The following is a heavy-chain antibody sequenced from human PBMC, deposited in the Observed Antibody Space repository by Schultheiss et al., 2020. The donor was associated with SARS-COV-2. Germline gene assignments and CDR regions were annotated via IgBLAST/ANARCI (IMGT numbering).Heavy chain of an antibody. D-gene: IGHD4-17*01. J-gene: IGHJ6*02. V-gene: IGHV4-34*11. CDR2: IYYSGST. CDR3: ARDRSGGYGKAYYYYYGMDV. Sequence: SETLSLTCAVYGGSFSGYYWSWIRQPPGKGLEWIGSIYYSGSTYYNPSLKSRVTISVDTSKNQFSLKLSSVTAEDTAVYYCARDRSGGYGKAYYYYYGMDVWGQGTTVTVSS. CDR1: GGSFSGYY.